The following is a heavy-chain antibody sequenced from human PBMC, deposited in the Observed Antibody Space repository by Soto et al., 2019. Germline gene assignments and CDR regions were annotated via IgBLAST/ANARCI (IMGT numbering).Heavy chain of an antibody. CDR1: GGSFSGYY. D-gene: IGHD3-10*01. V-gene: IGHV4-34*01. CDR3: ARIPGSLYSGSGSYPNWFDP. CDR2: INHSGST. J-gene: IGHJ5*02. Sequence: QVQLQQWGAGLLKPSETLSLTCAVYGGSFSGYYWSWIRQPPGKGLEWIGEINHSGSTNYNPSPKSRVTISVDTSKNQFSLKLSSVTAADTAVYYCARIPGSLYSGSGSYPNWFDPWGQGTLVTVSS.